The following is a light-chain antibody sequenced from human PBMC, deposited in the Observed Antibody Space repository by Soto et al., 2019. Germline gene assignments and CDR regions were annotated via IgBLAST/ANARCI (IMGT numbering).Light chain of an antibody. J-gene: IGKJ4*01. CDR3: QQRHNWPPLT. Sequence: EIVLTQSPATLSLSPGDRATLSCRASQTVSSYLAWYQQKPGQAPRLFIYGASNRATGIPARFSGGGSGTDFTLTISSLEPEDFAVYYCQQRHNWPPLTFGGGTKVEIK. CDR1: QTVSSY. V-gene: IGKV3-11*01. CDR2: GAS.